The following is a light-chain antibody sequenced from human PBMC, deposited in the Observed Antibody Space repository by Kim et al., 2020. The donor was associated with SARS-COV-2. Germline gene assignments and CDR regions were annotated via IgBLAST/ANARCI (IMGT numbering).Light chain of an antibody. CDR1: QRVSSTY. Sequence: LFQGETATLHCRASQRVSSTYIAWYQQKPGQAPRLLISRASSRATGIPDRFSGSGSGTDFTLTVSRLDPEDVAVYYCQQYSTTPWTFGQGTKLEIK. J-gene: IGKJ2*01. CDR3: QQYSTTPWT. CDR2: RAS. V-gene: IGKV3-20*01.